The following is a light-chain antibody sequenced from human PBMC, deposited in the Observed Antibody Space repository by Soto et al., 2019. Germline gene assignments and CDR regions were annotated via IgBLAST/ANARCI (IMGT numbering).Light chain of an antibody. Sequence: DIQMTQSPSTLSASVGDRVTITCRASQSSDWLAWYQQKPGEAPRLLIYRASTLQSGVSSRFRGSGSRTEFTLTISDLQPDDFATYYCQQYHIYSWTFGQGTTVGIK. CDR2: RAS. J-gene: IGKJ1*01. CDR1: QSSDW. V-gene: IGKV1-5*03. CDR3: QQYHIYSWT.